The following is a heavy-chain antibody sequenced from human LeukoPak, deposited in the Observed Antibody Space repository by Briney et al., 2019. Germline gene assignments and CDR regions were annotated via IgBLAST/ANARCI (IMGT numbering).Heavy chain of an antibody. CDR2: MHSSGLT. V-gene: IGHV4-39*07. D-gene: IGHD5-18*01. CDR3: ARDTAMVKGGEFDY. Sequence: SETLSLTCTVSGGSFSSTSYYWGWIRQPPGKGLEWIGSMHSSGLTYYNSSLKSRVTISADVSKNQFSLNVISVTAADTAVYYCARDTAMVKGGEFDYWGQGTLVTVSS. J-gene: IGHJ4*02. CDR1: GGSFSSTSYY.